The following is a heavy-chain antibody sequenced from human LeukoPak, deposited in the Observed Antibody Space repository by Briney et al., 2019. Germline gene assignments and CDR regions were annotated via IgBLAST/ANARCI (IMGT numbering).Heavy chain of an antibody. Sequence: PSETLSLTCTVSGGSISSGGYYWRWIRQHPGTGLEWIGYIYYSGSTYYNPSLKSRVTIPVDTSKNQFSLKLSSVTAADTAVYYCARDLDAAMGVFDYWGQGTLVTVSS. CDR3: ARDLDAAMGVFDY. CDR2: IYYSGST. D-gene: IGHD5-18*01. J-gene: IGHJ4*02. CDR1: GGSISSGGYY. V-gene: IGHV4-31*03.